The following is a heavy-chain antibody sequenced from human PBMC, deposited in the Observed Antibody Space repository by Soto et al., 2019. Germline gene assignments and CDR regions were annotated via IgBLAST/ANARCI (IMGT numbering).Heavy chain of an antibody. J-gene: IGHJ6*02. CDR3: ARSDGDYVTSYYYNGLDV. D-gene: IGHD4-17*01. V-gene: IGHV4-34*01. CDR1: GGPLSGNY. Sequence: SETLSLTCALYGGPLSGNYWNWIRQPPGEGLECIGEITHSGSTNYNSPFKSRDTKSVDTSKNQFSLKLSSVTATDPSVHKYARSDGDYVTSYYYNGLDVWGQGTMVTGSS. CDR2: ITHSGST.